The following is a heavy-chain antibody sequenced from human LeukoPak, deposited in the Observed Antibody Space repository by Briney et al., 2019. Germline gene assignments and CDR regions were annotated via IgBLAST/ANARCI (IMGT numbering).Heavy chain of an antibody. CDR1: GFTFDDYA. J-gene: IGHJ4*02. Sequence: PGGSLRLSCAASGFTFDDYAMHWVRQAPGKGLEWVSGISWNSGSIGYADSVKGRFTISRDNAKNSLYLQMNSLRAEDTALYYCARVPELGNYFDYWGQGTLVTVSS. CDR3: ARVPELGNYFDY. D-gene: IGHD1-26*01. CDR2: ISWNSGSI. V-gene: IGHV3-9*01.